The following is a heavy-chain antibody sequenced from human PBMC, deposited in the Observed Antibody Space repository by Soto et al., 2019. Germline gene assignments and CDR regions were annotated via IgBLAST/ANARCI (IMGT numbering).Heavy chain of an antibody. D-gene: IGHD3-9*01. CDR1: GGSFSGYY. CDR2: INHSGST. J-gene: IGHJ4*02. Sequence: QVQLQQWGAGLLKPSETLSLTCAVYGGSFSGYYWSWIRQPPGKGLEWIGEINHSGSTNYNPSLNSRVTISVDTSKNQFALKLSSVTDAETAVYYCSRGRRPILTGSITTGWDYWGQGTLVTVSS. CDR3: SRGRRPILTGSITTGWDY. V-gene: IGHV4-34*01.